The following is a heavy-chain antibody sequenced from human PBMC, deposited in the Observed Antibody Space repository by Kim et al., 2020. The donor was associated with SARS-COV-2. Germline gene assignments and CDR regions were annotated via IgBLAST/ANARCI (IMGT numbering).Heavy chain of an antibody. V-gene: IGHV3-7*01. CDR3: AALDTAQVPGGI. J-gene: IGHJ4*02. Sequence: YDVDAVKGRFTMSRDNAKNSLYLQLSSRRTEDTAIYYCAALDTAQVPGGIWGQGTLVSVSS. D-gene: IGHD3-10*01.